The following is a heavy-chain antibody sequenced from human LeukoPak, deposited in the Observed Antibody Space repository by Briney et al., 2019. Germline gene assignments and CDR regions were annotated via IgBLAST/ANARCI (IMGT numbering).Heavy chain of an antibody. CDR1: GFTFSSYA. D-gene: IGHD3-3*01. V-gene: IGHV3-23*01. Sequence: GGSLRLSCAASGFTFSSYAMSWVRQAPGKGLEWVSAISGSGGSTYYADSVEGRFTISRDNSKNTLYLQMNSLRAEDTAVYYCACPYDFWSGYYRYWGQGTLVTVSS. J-gene: IGHJ4*02. CDR3: ACPYDFWSGYYRY. CDR2: ISGSGGST.